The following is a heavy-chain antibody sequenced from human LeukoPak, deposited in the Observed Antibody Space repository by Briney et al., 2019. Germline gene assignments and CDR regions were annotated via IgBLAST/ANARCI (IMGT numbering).Heavy chain of an antibody. J-gene: IGHJ4*02. CDR3: ARSPLYCSSTSCYESPLYYFDY. Sequence: ASVKVSCKASGGTFSSYAISWVRQAPGQGLEWMGGIIPIFGTANYAQKFQGRVTITADKSTSTAYMKLSSLRSEDTAVYYCARSPLYCSSTSCYESPLYYFDYWGQGTLVTVSS. CDR2: IIPIFGTA. D-gene: IGHD2-2*01. CDR1: GGTFSSYA. V-gene: IGHV1-69*06.